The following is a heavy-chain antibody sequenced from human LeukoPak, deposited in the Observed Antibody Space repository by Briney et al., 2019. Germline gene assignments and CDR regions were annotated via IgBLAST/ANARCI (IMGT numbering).Heavy chain of an antibody. CDR2: ISSSSSYI. Sequence: GGSLRLSCAASGFTFSSYSMNWVRQAPGKGLEWVSSISSSSSYIYYADSVKGGFTISRDNAKTSLYLQMNSLRAEDTAVYYCARVERFLEWLPIPHPYYYGMDVWGQGTTVTVSS. CDR1: GFTFSSYS. CDR3: ARVERFLEWLPIPHPYYYGMDV. J-gene: IGHJ6*02. D-gene: IGHD3-3*01. V-gene: IGHV3-21*01.